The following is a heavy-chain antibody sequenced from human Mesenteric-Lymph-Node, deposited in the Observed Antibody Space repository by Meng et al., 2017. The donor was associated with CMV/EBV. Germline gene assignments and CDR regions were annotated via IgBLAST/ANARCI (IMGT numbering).Heavy chain of an antibody. CDR3: ARHGGSYYYYGMEV. D-gene: IGHD1-26*01. CDR1: ADSIDSSSYF. CDR2: IHYSGAT. Sequence: GSLRLSCTVSADSIDSSSYFWGWIRQPPGKGLEWIGSIHYSGATYYNPSLKSRVTISVDTSKNQFSLKLSSVTATDTAVYYCARHGGSYYYYGMEVWGQGTTVTVSS. J-gene: IGHJ6*02. V-gene: IGHV4-39*01.